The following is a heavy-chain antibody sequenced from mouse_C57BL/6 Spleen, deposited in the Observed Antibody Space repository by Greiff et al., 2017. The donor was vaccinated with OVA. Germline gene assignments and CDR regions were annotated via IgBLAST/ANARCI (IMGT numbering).Heavy chain of an antibody. Sequence: QVQLHQPGAELVRPGSSVKLSCKASGYTFTSYWMDWVKQRPGQGLEWIGNIYPSDSETHYNQKFKDKATLTVDKSSSTAYMQLSSLTSEDSAVYFCARGDGYYLYARDYWGKGTSVTVSS. CDR1: GYTFTSYW. CDR2: IYPSDSET. CDR3: ARGDGYYLYARDY. D-gene: IGHD2-3*01. J-gene: IGHJ4*01. V-gene: IGHV1-61*01.